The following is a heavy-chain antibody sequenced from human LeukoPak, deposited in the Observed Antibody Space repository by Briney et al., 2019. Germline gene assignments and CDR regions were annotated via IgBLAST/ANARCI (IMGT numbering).Heavy chain of an antibody. CDR1: NGSISSYH. Sequence: SETLSLTCTVSNGSISSYHWSWVRQPPGKGLEWIGYILTSGTTNYNPSLKRRLTISVDTSKNQFSLKLSSVTAADTAVYYCARGVTAILGYYWGQGTLVTVSS. CDR3: ARGVTAILGYY. CDR2: ILTSGTT. J-gene: IGHJ4*02. V-gene: IGHV4-4*09. D-gene: IGHD2-21*02.